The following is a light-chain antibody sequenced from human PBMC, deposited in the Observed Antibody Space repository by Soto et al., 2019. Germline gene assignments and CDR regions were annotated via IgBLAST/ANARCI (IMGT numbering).Light chain of an antibody. Sequence: QSALTQPASVSGSPGQSITISCTGTSSDVGTYNLVSWYQQHPGKAPKLMIFDVSKRPSLVSNRFSGSKSANTASLTISGLQAEDGADYYCCSYAGSTTWVFGGGNKVTVL. J-gene: IGLJ3*02. CDR3: CSYAGSTTWV. V-gene: IGLV2-23*02. CDR2: DVS. CDR1: SSDVGTYNL.